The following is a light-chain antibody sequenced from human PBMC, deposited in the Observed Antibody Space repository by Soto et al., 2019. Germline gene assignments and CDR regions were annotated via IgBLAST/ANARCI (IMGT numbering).Light chain of an antibody. CDR1: QNFGSSY. Sequence: EIVLTQSPGTLSLSPGERATLSCRASQNFGSSYLAWYQQKRGQAPRFLIYGASSRATGIPDRFSGSGSETEFTLTIRSLQSEDFAVYFCQQYNNWPSFGQGTRLEIK. V-gene: IGKV3-20*01. J-gene: IGKJ5*01. CDR2: GAS. CDR3: QQYNNWPS.